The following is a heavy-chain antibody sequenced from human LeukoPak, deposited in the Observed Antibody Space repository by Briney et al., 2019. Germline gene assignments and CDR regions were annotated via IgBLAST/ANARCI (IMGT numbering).Heavy chain of an antibody. CDR2: INPNSGGT. V-gene: IGHV1-2*02. J-gene: IGHJ3*02. CDR3: AREASYHYYDSSGYFSPPRGAFDI. CDR1: GGTFSSYA. Sequence: ASVKVSCKASGGTFSSYAISWVRQAPGQGLEWMGWINPNSGGTNYAQKFQGRVTMTRDTSISTAYMELSRLRSDDTAVYYCAREASYHYYDSSGYFSPPRGAFDIWGQGTMVTVSS. D-gene: IGHD3-22*01.